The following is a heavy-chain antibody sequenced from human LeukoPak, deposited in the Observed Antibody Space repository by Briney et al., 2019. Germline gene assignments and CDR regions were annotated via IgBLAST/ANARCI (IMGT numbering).Heavy chain of an antibody. CDR1: GGPLSSGGYS. V-gene: IGHV4-30-2*01. Sequence: SETLSLTCAVSGGPLSSGGYSWSWIRQPPGKGLEWIGYIYHSGSTYYNPSLKSRVTISVDRSKNQFSLKLSSATAADTAVYYCAREGGTGNMDVWGQGTTVTVSS. CDR3: AREGGTGNMDV. D-gene: IGHD1-26*01. J-gene: IGHJ6*02. CDR2: IYHSGST.